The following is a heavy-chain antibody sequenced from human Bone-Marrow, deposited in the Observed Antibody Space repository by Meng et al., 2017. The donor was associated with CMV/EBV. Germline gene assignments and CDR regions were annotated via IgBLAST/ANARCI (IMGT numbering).Heavy chain of an antibody. Sequence: GESRKISCAASGFTFSAYGMHWVRQAPGKGLEWVSFIRYDGSDKFYADSVKGRFTISRDNSKNMLYLQMSSLRVEDTAVYYCARDQGSGYSYWGQGTLVTVSS. CDR2: IRYDGSDK. J-gene: IGHJ4*02. CDR1: GFTFSAYG. D-gene: IGHD3-22*01. CDR3: ARDQGSGYSY. V-gene: IGHV3-30*02.